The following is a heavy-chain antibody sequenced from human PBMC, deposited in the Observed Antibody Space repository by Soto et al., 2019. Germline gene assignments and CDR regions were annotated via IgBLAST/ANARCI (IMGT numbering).Heavy chain of an antibody. D-gene: IGHD2-15*01. CDR1: GFTVSSNY. CDR2: IYSGGST. CDR3: ARTCSGGTCSFDY. J-gene: IGHJ4*02. Sequence: EVQLVESGGGLVQPGGSLRLSCAASGFTVSSNYMSWVRQAPGKGLEWVSVIYSGGSTYYADSVKGRFTISRDNSENTLYLQMNRLRAEDTDVYYCARTCSGGTCSFDYWGQGTLVTVSS. V-gene: IGHV3-66*01.